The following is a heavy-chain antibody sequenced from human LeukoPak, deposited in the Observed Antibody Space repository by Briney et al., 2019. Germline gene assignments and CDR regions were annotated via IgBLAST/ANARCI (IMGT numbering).Heavy chain of an antibody. Sequence: ASVKVSCKASGGTFSSYAISWVRQAPGQGLEWMGRIIPILGIANYAQKFQGRVTITADKSTSTAYMELSSLRSEDTAVYYCASGRGYSGYDFLDTTQNFDYWGQGTLVTVSS. CDR2: IIPILGIA. V-gene: IGHV1-69*04. J-gene: IGHJ4*02. CDR1: GGTFSSYA. D-gene: IGHD5-12*01. CDR3: ASGRGYSGYDFLDTTQNFDY.